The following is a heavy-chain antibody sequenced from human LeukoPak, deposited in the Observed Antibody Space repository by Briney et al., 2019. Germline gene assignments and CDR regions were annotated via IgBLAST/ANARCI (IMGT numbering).Heavy chain of an antibody. CDR1: GYTFTGYY. CDR2: INPNSGGT. J-gene: IGHJ4*02. V-gene: IGHV1-2*02. D-gene: IGHD2-2*01. CDR3: ARMRSRYCSSTSCDRGHFDY. Sequence: VASVKVSCKASGYTFTGYYMHWVRQAPGQGLEWMGWINPNSGGTNYAQKLQGRVTMTTDTSTSTAYMELRSLRSDDTAVYYCARMRSRYCSSTSCDRGHFDYWGQGTLVTVSS.